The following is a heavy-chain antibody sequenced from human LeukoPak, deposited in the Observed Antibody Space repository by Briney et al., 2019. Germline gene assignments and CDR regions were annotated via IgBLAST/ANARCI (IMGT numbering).Heavy chain of an antibody. CDR3: ARVGTASYCSGGSCYHDNWFDP. D-gene: IGHD2-15*01. CDR2: IYYSGST. V-gene: IGHV4-39*01. Sequence: SQTLSLTCTVSGGSISSSRYYRGWIRQPPGKGLEWVGSIYYSGSTYYNPSLKSRVTISVDTSKNQFSLKLSSVTAADTAVYYCARVGTASYCSGGSCYHDNWFDPWGQGTLVTVSS. J-gene: IGHJ5*02. CDR1: GGSISSSRYY.